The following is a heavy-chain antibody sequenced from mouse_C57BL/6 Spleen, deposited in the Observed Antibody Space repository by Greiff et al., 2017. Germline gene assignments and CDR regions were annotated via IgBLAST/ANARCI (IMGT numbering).Heavy chain of an antibody. J-gene: IGHJ3*01. D-gene: IGHD2-1*01. CDR3: TSDLLPRAY. CDR2: IDPENGDT. V-gene: IGHV14-4*01. Sequence: EVKLVESGAELVRPGASVKLSCTASGFNIKDDYMHWVKQRPEQGLEWIGWIDPENGDTEYASKFQGKATITADTSSNTAYLQLSSLTSEDTAVYYCTSDLLPRAYWGQGTLVTVSA. CDR1: GFNIKDDY.